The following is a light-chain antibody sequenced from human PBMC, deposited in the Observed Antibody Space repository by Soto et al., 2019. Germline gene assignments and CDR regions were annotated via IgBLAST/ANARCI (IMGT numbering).Light chain of an antibody. CDR2: AAS. CDR3: QHANSFPIT. V-gene: IGKV1-12*01. CDR1: QDISNR. J-gene: IGKJ5*01. Sequence: IEMTQSPSSLSASVGERATSTCRASQDISNRLAWYQQKPGKAPKLLIYAASSLQSGVPSRFGGSGSGTDFTLTISSLQPEEFATYYCQHANSFPITVGQGTRLEIK.